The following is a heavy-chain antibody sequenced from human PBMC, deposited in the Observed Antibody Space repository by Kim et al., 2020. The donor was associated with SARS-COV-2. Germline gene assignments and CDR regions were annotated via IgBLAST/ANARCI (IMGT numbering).Heavy chain of an antibody. D-gene: IGHD5-12*01. J-gene: IGHJ3*02. Sequence: SETLSLTCAVYGGSFSGYYWSWIRQPPGKGLEWIGEINHSGSTNYNPSLKSRVTISVDTSKNQFSLKLSSVTAADTAVYYCARDRVIYSGGYSGYALARGAFDIWGQGTMVTVSS. V-gene: IGHV4-34*01. CDR2: INHSGST. CDR1: GGSFSGYY. CDR3: ARDRVIYSGGYSGYALARGAFDI.